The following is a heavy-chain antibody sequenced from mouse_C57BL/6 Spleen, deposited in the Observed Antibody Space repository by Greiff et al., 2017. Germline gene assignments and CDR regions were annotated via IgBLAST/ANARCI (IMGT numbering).Heavy chain of an antibody. CDR2: ISSGGSYT. J-gene: IGHJ2*01. CDR3: ARRQLRPYYFDY. V-gene: IGHV5-6*02. CDR1: GFTFSSYG. D-gene: IGHD3-2*02. Sequence: DVKLVESGGDLVKPGGSLKLSCAASGFTFSSYGMSWVRQTPDKRLEWVATISSGGSYTYYPDSVKGRFTISRDNAKNTLYLQMSSLKSEDTAMYYCARRQLRPYYFDYWGQGTTLTVSS.